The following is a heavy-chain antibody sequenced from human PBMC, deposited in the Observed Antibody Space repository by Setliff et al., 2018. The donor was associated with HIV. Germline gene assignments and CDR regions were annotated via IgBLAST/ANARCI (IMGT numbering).Heavy chain of an antibody. J-gene: IGHJ6*03. CDR1: GGTFSNYA. Sequence: GASVKVSCKASGGTFSNYAINWVRQAPGQGLEWMVGIIPILGTANYAQKFQGRVTITTDESTSTAYMELSSLRSEDTAVYYRARGAHPGSAEDYYYYMDVWGKGTTVTVSS. V-gene: IGHV1-69*05. D-gene: IGHD3-10*01. CDR3: ARGAHPGSAEDYYYYMDV. CDR2: IIPILGTA.